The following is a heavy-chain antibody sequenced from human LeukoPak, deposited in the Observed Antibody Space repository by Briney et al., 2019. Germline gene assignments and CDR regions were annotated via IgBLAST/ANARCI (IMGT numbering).Heavy chain of an antibody. CDR3: ARDFQYYYGSGSSYNWFDP. V-gene: IGHV4-34*01. CDR1: GGSMRSYY. Sequence: PSETLSLTCTVSGGSMRSYYWSWIRQPPGKGLEWIGDITHRESTNYNPSLRSRVIISVDTSKNQFSLRVKSVTAADTAVYYCARDFQYYYGSGSSYNWFDPWGQGTLVTVSS. D-gene: IGHD3-10*01. J-gene: IGHJ5*02. CDR2: ITHREST.